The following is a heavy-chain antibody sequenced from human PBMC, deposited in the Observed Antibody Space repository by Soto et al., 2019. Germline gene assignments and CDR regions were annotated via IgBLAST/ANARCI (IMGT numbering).Heavy chain of an antibody. J-gene: IGHJ6*02. D-gene: IGHD2-2*01. CDR3: ATNIPLYCSSTSCANYGMDV. Sequence: GESLKISCKGSGYSFTSYWISWVRQMPGKGLEWMGRIDPSDSYTNYSPSFQGHVTISADKSISTAYLQWSSLKASDTAMYYCATNIPLYCSSTSCANYGMDVWGQGTTVTVSS. CDR2: IDPSDSYT. CDR1: GYSFTSYW. V-gene: IGHV5-10-1*01.